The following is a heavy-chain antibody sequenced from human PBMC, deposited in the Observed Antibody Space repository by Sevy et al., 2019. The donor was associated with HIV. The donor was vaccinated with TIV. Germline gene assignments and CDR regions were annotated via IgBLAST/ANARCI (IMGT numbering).Heavy chain of an antibody. V-gene: IGHV3-7*01. J-gene: IGHJ6*02. Sequence: GGSLRLSCAASGFTFSSYWMSWVRQAPGKGLEWVANIKQDGSEKNYVDSVKGRITISRDNAKNSLYLQMNSLRADDTAVYYCARDIYDYVWGSYRQYYGMDVWGQGTTVTVSS. D-gene: IGHD3-16*02. CDR2: IKQDGSEK. CDR1: GFTFSSYW. CDR3: ARDIYDYVWGSYRQYYGMDV.